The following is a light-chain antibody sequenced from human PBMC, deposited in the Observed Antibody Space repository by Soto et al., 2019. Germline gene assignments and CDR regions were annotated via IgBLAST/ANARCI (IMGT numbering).Light chain of an antibody. CDR1: SSDVGAYNY. V-gene: IGLV2-14*01. CDR2: EVS. CDR3: SSYLAGSNYV. J-gene: IGLJ1*01. Sequence: QSVLTQPASVSASPGQSITISCTGTSSDVGAYNYVSWYQQHPGKAPKLMIYEVSNRPSGVSNRFSGSKSGNTASLTISGLQAEDEADYYCSSYLAGSNYVFGTGTRSPS.